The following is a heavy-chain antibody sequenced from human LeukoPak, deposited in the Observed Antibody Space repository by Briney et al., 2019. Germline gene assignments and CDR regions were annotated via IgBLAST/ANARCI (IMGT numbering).Heavy chain of an antibody. CDR3: ARGAKTYAWYYDFWSGYPFDY. CDR2: IYHSGST. Sequence: PSETLSLTCAVSGGSISSRNWWSWVRQSPGKGLEWIGEIYHSGSTNYNPSLKSRVTISVDKSKNQFSLNLSSVTAADTAVYFCARGAKTYAWYYDFWSGYPFDYWGQGTLVTVSS. CDR1: GGSISSRNW. J-gene: IGHJ4*02. D-gene: IGHD3-3*01. V-gene: IGHV4-4*02.